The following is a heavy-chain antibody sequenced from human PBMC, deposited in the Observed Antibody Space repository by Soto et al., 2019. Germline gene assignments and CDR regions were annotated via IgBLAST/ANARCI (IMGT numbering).Heavy chain of an antibody. CDR2: IYWDDDK. Sequence: QITLNESGPTVVKPAETLTLTCTFSGFSLTTSGVGVGWIRQSPGKAPEWLARIYWDDDKRYRASLKSRLTITQHTSKNQVVLTMASVDPADTATYYCAHRILRTVFGLVTTTAIYFDFWGQGTPVVVSS. CDR1: GFSLTTSGVG. V-gene: IGHV2-5*02. D-gene: IGHD3-3*01. CDR3: AHRILRTVFGLVTTTAIYFDF. J-gene: IGHJ4*02.